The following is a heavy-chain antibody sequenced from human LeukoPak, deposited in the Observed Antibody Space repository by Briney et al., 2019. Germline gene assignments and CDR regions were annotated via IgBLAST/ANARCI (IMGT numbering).Heavy chain of an antibody. D-gene: IGHD1-26*01. Sequence: PSQTLSLTCTVSGGSISSGGYYWSWIRQHPGKGLEWIGYIYYSGSTYYNPSLKSRVTISVDTSKNQFSLKLSSVTAADTAVYYCARDLVGASVHKIAFEIWGQGTVVTVSS. CDR2: IYYSGST. CDR3: ARDLVGASVHKIAFEI. J-gene: IGHJ3*02. CDR1: GGSISSGGYY. V-gene: IGHV4-31*03.